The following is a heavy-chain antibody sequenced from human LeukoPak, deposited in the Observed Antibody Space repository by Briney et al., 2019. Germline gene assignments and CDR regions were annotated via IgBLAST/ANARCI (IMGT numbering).Heavy chain of an antibody. V-gene: IGHV1-2*02. Sequence: GASVKVSCKASGYTFTGYYMHWVRQAPGQGLEWMGWINPNSGGTNYAQKFQGRVTMTRDTSISTAYMELSRLRSDDTAVYYCAREGPERYSYGYYWGQGTLVTVSS. CDR3: AREGPERYSYGYY. CDR2: INPNSGGT. J-gene: IGHJ4*02. D-gene: IGHD5-18*01. CDR1: GYTFTGYY.